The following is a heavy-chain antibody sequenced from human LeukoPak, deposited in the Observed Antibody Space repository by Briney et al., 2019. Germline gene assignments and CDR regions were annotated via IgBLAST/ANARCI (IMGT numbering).Heavy chain of an antibody. Sequence: SETLSLTCRVSYYSITTGSYWAWIRQPPGKGLEWIGSVFHSGSTFSNPSLRSRLTISVDTSKNQFSLKLSSVTAADTAVYYCARDTISVYSGYDLASSVYYFDYWGQGTLVTVSS. CDR1: YYSITTGSY. J-gene: IGHJ4*02. CDR2: VFHSGST. V-gene: IGHV4-38-2*02. CDR3: ARDTISVYSGYDLASSVYYFDY. D-gene: IGHD5-12*01.